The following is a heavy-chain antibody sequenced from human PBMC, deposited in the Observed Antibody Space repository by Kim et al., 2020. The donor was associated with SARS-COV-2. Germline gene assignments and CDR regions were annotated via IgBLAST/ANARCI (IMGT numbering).Heavy chain of an antibody. Sequence: SETLSLTCAVSGGSISSSNWWSWVRQPPGKGLEWIGEIYHSGSTNYNPSLKSRVTISVDKSKNQFSLKLSSVTAADTAVYYCARVGGTYYDSSGLRAEYFQHWGQGTLVTVSS. CDR3: ARVGGTYYDSSGLRAEYFQH. V-gene: IGHV4-4*02. J-gene: IGHJ1*01. CDR2: IYHSGST. CDR1: GGSISSSNW. D-gene: IGHD3-22*01.